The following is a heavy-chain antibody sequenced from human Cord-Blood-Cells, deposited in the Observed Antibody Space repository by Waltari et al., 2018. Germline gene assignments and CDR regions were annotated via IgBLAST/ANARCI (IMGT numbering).Heavy chain of an antibody. J-gene: IGHJ4*02. CDR2: ISGSGGST. V-gene: IGHV3-23*01. CDR3: AKAVPYCSSTSCPYFDY. D-gene: IGHD2-2*01. Sequence: EVQLLESGGGLVQPGGSLRLSCAASGFTFSSYAMSWVLQAPGKGLEWVSAISGSGGSTYYADSVKGRFTISRDNSKNTLYLQMNSLRAEDTAVYYCAKAVPYCSSTSCPYFDYWGQGTLVTVSS. CDR1: GFTFSSYA.